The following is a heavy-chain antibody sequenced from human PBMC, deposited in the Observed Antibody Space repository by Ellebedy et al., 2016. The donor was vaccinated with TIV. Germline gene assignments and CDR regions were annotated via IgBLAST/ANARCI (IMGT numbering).Heavy chain of an antibody. J-gene: IGHJ6*02. V-gene: IGHV1-24*01. Sequence: ASVKVSCKGSGYTLTELSMHWVRQAPGKGLEWMGGFDPEDGETIYAQKFQGRVTITADKSTSTAYMELSSLRSEDTAVYYCANTAMAVDYYYGMDVWGQGTTVTVSS. CDR3: ANTAMAVDYYYGMDV. D-gene: IGHD5-18*01. CDR1: GYTLTELS. CDR2: FDPEDGET.